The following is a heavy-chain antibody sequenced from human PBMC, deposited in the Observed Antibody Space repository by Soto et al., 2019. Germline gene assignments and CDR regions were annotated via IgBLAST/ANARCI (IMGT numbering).Heavy chain of an antibody. CDR3: ARARSSSWYPYYYYYMDV. D-gene: IGHD6-13*01. Sequence: GGSLRLSCAASGFTFSSYWMSWVRQAPGKGLEWVANIKQDGSEKYYVASVKGRFTISRDNAKNSLYLQMNSLRAEDTAVYYCARARSSSWYPYYYYYMDVWGKGTTVTVSS. CDR2: IKQDGSEK. J-gene: IGHJ6*03. V-gene: IGHV3-7*01. CDR1: GFTFSSYW.